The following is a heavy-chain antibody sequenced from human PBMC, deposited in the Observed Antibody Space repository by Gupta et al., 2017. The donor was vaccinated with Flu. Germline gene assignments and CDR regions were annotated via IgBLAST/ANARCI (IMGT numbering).Heavy chain of an antibody. V-gene: IGHV1-8*01. CDR1: GYTFTSYD. CDR2: MNPNSGDT. D-gene: IGHD3-3*01. CDR3: ARRRSGFWSGVHTFYRDV. J-gene: IGHJ6*04. Sequence: QVLLMQSGAEVKKPGASVKVSCKASGYTFTSYDINWVRQTTGQGLEWMGWMNPNSGDTGYAQNFQGRINMTRNTAINTAYMALTNLTSEDTAVYYCARRRSGFWSGVHTFYRDVWGKGTTGIVSS.